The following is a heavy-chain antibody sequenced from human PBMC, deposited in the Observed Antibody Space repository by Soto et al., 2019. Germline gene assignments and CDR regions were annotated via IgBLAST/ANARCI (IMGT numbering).Heavy chain of an antibody. V-gene: IGHV1-18*01. J-gene: IGHJ4*02. CDR3: AITNYGDNDY. Sequence: QVQLVQSGAEVKKPGASVKVSCKAPGYIFPSCTISWVRQAPGQGLEWMGWISAYNGNIKDAQKFQGRFTMTTDTSTSTAYMELRSLTSDDTATYYCAITNYGDNDYWGQGTLVTVSS. CDR2: ISAYNGNI. D-gene: IGHD4-17*01. CDR1: GYIFPSCT.